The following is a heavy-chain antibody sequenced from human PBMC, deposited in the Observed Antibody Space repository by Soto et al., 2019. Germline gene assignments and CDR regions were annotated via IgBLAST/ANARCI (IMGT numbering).Heavy chain of an antibody. CDR3: ARAYYEENSVDRHFDY. CDR2: INSDGSRI. V-gene: IGHV3-74*01. CDR1: GFTFSRHW. D-gene: IGHD3-16*01. Sequence: PGGSLRLSCAASGFTFSRHWMHWVRQGPGKGLVWVSRINSDGSRINYADSVKGRFTISRDNAKNTLFLQMNSLRAEDTAVYYCARAYYEENSVDRHFDYWGQGTPVTVSS. J-gene: IGHJ4*02.